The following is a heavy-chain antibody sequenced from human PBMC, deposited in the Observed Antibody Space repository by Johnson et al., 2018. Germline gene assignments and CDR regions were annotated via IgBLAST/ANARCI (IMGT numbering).Heavy chain of an antibody. V-gene: IGHV4-59*01. J-gene: IGHJ3*02. CDR2: IYYSGST. CDR3: ARYFSDGSCKSRSYDI. Sequence: QVQLQEAGPGLVKPSETLSLTCSVSGGSISGYYWSWIRQSPGNGLEWMGYIYYSGSTSFNPSLKRRAALSIDTSKNQFSLTLTSVTAADTAVYYRARYFSDGSCKSRSYDIWGQGTMVTVSS. D-gene: IGHD2-15*01. CDR1: GGSISGYY.